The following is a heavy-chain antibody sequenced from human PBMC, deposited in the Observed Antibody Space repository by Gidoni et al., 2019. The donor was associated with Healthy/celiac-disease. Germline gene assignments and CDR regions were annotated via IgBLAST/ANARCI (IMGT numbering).Heavy chain of an antibody. CDR2: IYWDDDK. CDR3: AHIPPDFWSGYY. Sequence: QITLKESGPTLVKPTQTLTLTCTFSGFSLSTSGVGVGWIRQPPEKALEWLALIYWDDDKRSSPSLKSRLTITKDTSKNQVVLTMTNMDPVDTATYYCAHIPPDFWSGYYWGQGTLVTVSS. V-gene: IGHV2-5*02. CDR1: GFSLSTSGVG. D-gene: IGHD3-3*01. J-gene: IGHJ4*02.